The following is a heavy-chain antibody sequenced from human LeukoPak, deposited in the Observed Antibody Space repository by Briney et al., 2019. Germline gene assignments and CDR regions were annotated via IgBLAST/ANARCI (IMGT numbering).Heavy chain of an antibody. V-gene: IGHV3-53*01. D-gene: IGHD3-10*01. CDR2: IYSGGST. CDR3: ASSGPYGSGSYWVFPAW. J-gene: IGHJ4*02. Sequence: GGSLRLSCAASGFTFSSNYMRWVRQAPGKGVEWGSVIYSGGSTYYSDSVKGRFTISRDKSKNTLYLQMNSLRAEDTVVYYCASSGPYGSGSYWVFPAWWGQGTLVTVSS. CDR1: GFTFSSNY.